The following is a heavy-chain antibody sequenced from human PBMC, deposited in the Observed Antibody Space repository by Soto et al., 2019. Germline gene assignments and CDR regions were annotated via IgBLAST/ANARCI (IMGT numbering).Heavy chain of an antibody. Sequence: EVQLLESGGGLVQPGGSLRLSCAVSGFSYSTYGVTWVRQAPGKGLEWVCGVSGGSGATNYRDSVRGRFTMTGDESRNTVYLQMHSLRVEDTAVYNFTIWNGYGDLWGQGTLVTVSS. CDR2: VSGGSGAT. V-gene: IGHV3-23*01. J-gene: IGHJ4*02. D-gene: IGHD1-1*01. CDR1: GFSYSTYG. CDR3: TIWNGYGDL.